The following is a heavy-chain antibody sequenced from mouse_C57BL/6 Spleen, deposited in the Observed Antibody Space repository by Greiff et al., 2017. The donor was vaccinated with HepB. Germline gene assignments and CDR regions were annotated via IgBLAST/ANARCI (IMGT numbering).Heavy chain of an antibody. CDR2: IYPSDSET. D-gene: IGHD1-1*01. V-gene: IGHV1-61*01. Sequence: QVQLKESGAELVRPGSSVKLSCKASGYTFTSYWMDWVKQRPGQGLEWIGNIYPSDSETHYNQKFKDKATLTVDKSSSTAYMQLSSLTSEDSAVYYCARGELLRYWGQGTLVTVSA. CDR1: GYTFTSYW. CDR3: ARGELLRY. J-gene: IGHJ3*01.